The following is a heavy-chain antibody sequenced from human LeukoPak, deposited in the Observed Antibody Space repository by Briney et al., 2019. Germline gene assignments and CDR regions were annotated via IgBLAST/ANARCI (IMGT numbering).Heavy chain of an antibody. J-gene: IGHJ4*02. Sequence: SETLSLTCTVSGGSISSSSYYWGWIRQPPGKGLEWIGSIYYSGSTYYNPSLKSRVTISVDTSKNQFSLKLSSVTAADTAVYYCARHVEGLLWHKYYFDYWGQGTLVTVSS. D-gene: IGHD3-10*01. CDR2: IYYSGST. CDR3: ARHVEGLLWHKYYFDY. CDR1: GGSISSSSYY. V-gene: IGHV4-39*01.